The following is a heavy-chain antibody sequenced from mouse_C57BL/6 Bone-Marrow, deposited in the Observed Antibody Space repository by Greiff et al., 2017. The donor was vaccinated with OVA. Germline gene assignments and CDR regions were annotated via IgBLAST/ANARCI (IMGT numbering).Heavy chain of an antibody. CDR3: ARDPNWYEAMDY. CDR1: GFTFRAFY. Sequence: EVKLLEPGGGLVQSGRSLRLSCATSGFTFRAFYMEWVRQAPGKGLEWIAASGNTANDYTTEYSESVKGRFIVSRATSQSILYLQMNAMRAEYTAIYCCARDPNWYEAMDYWGQGTSVTVSS. J-gene: IGHJ4*01. V-gene: IGHV7-1*01. CDR2: SGNTANDYTT. D-gene: IGHD4-1*01.